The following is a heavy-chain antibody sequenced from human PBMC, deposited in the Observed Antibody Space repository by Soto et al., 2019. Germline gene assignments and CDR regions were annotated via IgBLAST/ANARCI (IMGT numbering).Heavy chain of an antibody. CDR1: GFTFSNAW. Sequence: EVQLVESGGGLVKPGGSLRLSCAASGFTFSNAWMSWVRQAPGKGLEWVGRIKSKTDGGTTDYAAPVKGRFTISRDDSKTPLYLKMTSMKTEDTPVYYCTTDTGASWGRGSLFPVSS. J-gene: IGHJ5*02. D-gene: IGHD1-26*01. CDR2: IKSKTDGGTT. CDR3: TTDTGAS. V-gene: IGHV3-15*01.